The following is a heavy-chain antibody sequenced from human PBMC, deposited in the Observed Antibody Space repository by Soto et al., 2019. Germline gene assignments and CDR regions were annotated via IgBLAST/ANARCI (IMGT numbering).Heavy chain of an antibody. D-gene: IGHD6-13*01. V-gene: IGHV1-69*13. Sequence: SVRVSCKASGGTFSSYIISWMRQAPGQGLEWMGGIIPIFGTADYAQKFQDRVTITADESTNTAYMELSSLRSEDTAVYYCARAYSSNRYWFDSWGQGTLVTVSS. J-gene: IGHJ5*01. CDR2: IIPIFGTA. CDR3: ARAYSSNRYWFDS. CDR1: GGTFSSYI.